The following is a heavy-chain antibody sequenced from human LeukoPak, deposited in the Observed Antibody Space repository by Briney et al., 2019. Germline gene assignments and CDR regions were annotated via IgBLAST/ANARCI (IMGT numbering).Heavy chain of an antibody. CDR1: TGSISSYY. D-gene: IGHD4-11*01. Sequence: SETLSLTCTVSTGSISSYYWSWIRQPPGKGLEWIGYIYYSGSTNYNPSLKSRVTISVDTSKNQFSLKLSSVTAADTAVYYCARQGTTVTTAFDYWGQGTLVTVSS. V-gene: IGHV4-59*08. J-gene: IGHJ4*02. CDR3: ARQGTTVTTAFDY. CDR2: IYYSGST.